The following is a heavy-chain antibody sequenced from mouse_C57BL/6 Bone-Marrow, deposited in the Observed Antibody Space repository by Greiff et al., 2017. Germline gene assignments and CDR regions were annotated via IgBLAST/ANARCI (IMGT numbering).Heavy chain of an antibody. CDR1: GFNIKDDY. J-gene: IGHJ4*01. V-gene: IGHV14-4*01. CDR2: IDPENGDT. D-gene: IGHD2-4*01. Sequence: EVQLQQSGAELVRPGASVKLSCTASGFNIKDDYMHWVKQRPEQGLEWIGWIDPENGDTEYASKFQGKATITADTSSNTAYLQLSSLTSEDTAVYYCTKRDYDGGDAMDYWGQGTSVTVSS. CDR3: TKRDYDGGDAMDY.